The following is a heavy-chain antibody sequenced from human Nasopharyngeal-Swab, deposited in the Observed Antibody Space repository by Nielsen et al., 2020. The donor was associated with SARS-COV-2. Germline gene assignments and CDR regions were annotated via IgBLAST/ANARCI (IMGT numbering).Heavy chain of an antibody. D-gene: IGHD6-6*01. CDR3: ARTKYSSLRLRYYYGMDV. V-gene: IGHV4-4*02. Sequence: SETLSLTCAVSGGSISSSNWWSCVRQPPGKGLEWIGEIYHSGSTNYNRSLKSRVTISVDKSKNQFSLKLSSVTAADTAVYYCARTKYSSLRLRYYYGMDVWGQGTTVTVSS. CDR2: IYHSGST. CDR1: GGSISSSNW. J-gene: IGHJ6*02.